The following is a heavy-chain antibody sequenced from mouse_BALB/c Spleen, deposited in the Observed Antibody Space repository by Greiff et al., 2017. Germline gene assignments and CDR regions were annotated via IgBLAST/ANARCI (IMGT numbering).Heavy chain of an antibody. CDR2: IWAGGST. CDR3: ARGGQLGLDY. J-gene: IGHJ2*01. CDR1: GFSLTSYG. D-gene: IGHD3-2*01. Sequence: QVHVKQSGPGLVAPSQSLSITCTVSGFSLTSYGVHWVRQPPGKGLEWLGVIWAGGSTNYNSALMFRLSISKDNSKSQVFLKMNSLQTDDTAMYYCARGGQLGLDYWGQGTTLTVSS. V-gene: IGHV2-9*02.